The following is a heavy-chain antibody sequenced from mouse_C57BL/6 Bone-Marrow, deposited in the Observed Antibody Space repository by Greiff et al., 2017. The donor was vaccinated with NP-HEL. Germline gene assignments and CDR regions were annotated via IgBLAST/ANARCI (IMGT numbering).Heavy chain of an antibody. D-gene: IGHD1-1*01. Sequence: QVQLQQSGPELVKPGASVKISCKASGYAFSSSWMNWVKQRPGQGLEWIGRIYPGDGDTNYNGKFKGKATLTADKSSSTAYMQLSSLTSEDSAVYFCAREGVTTVVEYFDVWGTGTTVTVSS. CDR1: GYAFSSSW. CDR2: IYPGDGDT. J-gene: IGHJ1*03. CDR3: AREGVTTVVEYFDV. V-gene: IGHV1-82*01.